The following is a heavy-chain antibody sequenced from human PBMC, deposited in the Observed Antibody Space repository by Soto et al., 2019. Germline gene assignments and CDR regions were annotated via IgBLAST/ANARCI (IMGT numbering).Heavy chain of an antibody. CDR1: GYTFTTFW. CDR3: ARLYCSSSTCDSWFDP. V-gene: IGHV5-10-1*01. Sequence: GESLNISCTGFGYTFTTFWISWVRQMPGRALEWMGRIDPRDSYTNYSPSFQGHVTISVDKSISTAYLQWGSLKASDTAMYYCARLYCSSSTCDSWFDPWGQITLFTFSS. CDR2: IDPRDSYT. J-gene: IGHJ5*02. D-gene: IGHD2-2*01.